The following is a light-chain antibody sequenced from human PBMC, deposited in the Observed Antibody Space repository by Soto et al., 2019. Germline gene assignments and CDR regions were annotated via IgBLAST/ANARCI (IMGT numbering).Light chain of an antibody. CDR2: DGT. J-gene: IGKJ1*01. Sequence: DIQMTQSPSTLSASVGDRVTITCRASQSINRWLAWYQQKPWKAPNLLISDGTSLESGVPSRFSGGGSGKQLARTISSLQHDDFAPYYCQQYITTPWTFGQGTKVEIK. V-gene: IGKV1-5*01. CDR3: QQYITTPWT. CDR1: QSINRW.